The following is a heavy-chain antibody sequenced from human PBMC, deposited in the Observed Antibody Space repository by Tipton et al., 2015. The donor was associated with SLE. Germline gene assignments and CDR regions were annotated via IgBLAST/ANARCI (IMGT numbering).Heavy chain of an antibody. Sequence: SLRLSCTASGFTFSYYNMNWVRQAPGEGLEWVSSISSTGIYIYNADSLKGRFTISRDNSKDTVYLQMNSLRAEDTAVYYCARARGVLGGSGWYFELWGRGTLVTVSS. V-gene: IGHV3-21*01. CDR3: ARARGVLGGSGWYFEL. D-gene: IGHD1-26*01. CDR2: ISSTGIYI. J-gene: IGHJ2*01. CDR1: GFTFSYYN.